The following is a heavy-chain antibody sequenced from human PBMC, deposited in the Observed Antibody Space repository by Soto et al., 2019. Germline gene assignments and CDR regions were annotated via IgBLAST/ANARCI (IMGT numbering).Heavy chain of an antibody. CDR2: INGDGSSL. V-gene: IGHV3-74*01. CDR3: ARDYYYGAYDV. D-gene: IGHD3-10*01. CDR1: GFTFSGFW. Sequence: PGGSLRLSCVASGFTFSGFWMHWVRQTPGTGLVCVSRINGDGSSLDYADSVKGRFTISRDNAKNTLCLQMNSLRAEDTAVYYCARDYYYGAYDVWGQGTTVTVSS. J-gene: IGHJ3*01.